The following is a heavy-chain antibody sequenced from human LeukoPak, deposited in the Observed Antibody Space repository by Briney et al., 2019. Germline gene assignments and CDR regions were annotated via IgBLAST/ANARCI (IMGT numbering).Heavy chain of an antibody. CDR2: ISGSGGST. Sequence: GGSLRLSCAASGFTFSSYATSWVRQAPGKGLEWVSAISGSGGSTYYADSVKGRFTISRDNSKNTLYLQMNSLRAEDTAVYYCAKSVSYDSSGYFPFDYWGQGTLVTVSS. CDR3: AKSVSYDSSGYFPFDY. CDR1: GFTFSSYA. J-gene: IGHJ4*02. V-gene: IGHV3-23*01. D-gene: IGHD3-22*01.